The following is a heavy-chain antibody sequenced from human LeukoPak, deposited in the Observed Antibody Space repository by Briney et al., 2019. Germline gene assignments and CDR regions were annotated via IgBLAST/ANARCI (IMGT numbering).Heavy chain of an antibody. V-gene: IGHV3-48*01. CDR2: ISSSSSTI. CDR3: ARSRGSSGSYPFDY. J-gene: IGHJ4*02. D-gene: IGHD1-26*01. Sequence: PGGSLRLSCAASGFTFSSYSMNWVRQAPGKGLEWVSYISSSSSTIYYAGSVKGRFIISRDNAKNSLFLQMNSLRAEDTAVYYCARSRGSSGSYPFDYWGQGTLVTVSS. CDR1: GFTFSSYS.